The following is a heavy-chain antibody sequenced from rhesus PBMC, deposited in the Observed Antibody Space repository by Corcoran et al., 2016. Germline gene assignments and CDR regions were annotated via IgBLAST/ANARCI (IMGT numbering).Heavy chain of an antibody. D-gene: IGHD2-21*01. J-gene: IGHJ3*01. CDR3: AREIGVLVVVAIDF. Sequence: QLQLQESGPGLVKPSETLSLTCAVSGGSISSNYWSWIRQPPGKGRESIGPISGSGGSTDYNPSLKSRVTISTDTSKNHVSLKLSSVTAADTAVYYCAREIGVLVVVAIDFWGQGLRVTVSS. V-gene: IGHV4-173*01. CDR2: ISGSGGST. CDR1: GGSISSNY.